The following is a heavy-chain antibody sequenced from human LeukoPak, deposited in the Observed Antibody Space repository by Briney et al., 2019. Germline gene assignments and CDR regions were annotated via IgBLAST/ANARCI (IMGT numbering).Heavy chain of an antibody. CDR3: AKDLGGSGSWYYFVY. CDR1: GFTFDDYA. J-gene: IGHJ4*02. CDR2: ISWNSGSI. V-gene: IGHV3-9*01. Sequence: GRSLRLSCAASGFTFDDYAMHWVRQAPGKGLEWVSGISWNSGSIGYADSVKGRFTISRDNAKNSLYLQMNSLRAEDTALYYCAKDLGGSGSWYYFVYWGQGTLVTVSS. D-gene: IGHD3-10*01.